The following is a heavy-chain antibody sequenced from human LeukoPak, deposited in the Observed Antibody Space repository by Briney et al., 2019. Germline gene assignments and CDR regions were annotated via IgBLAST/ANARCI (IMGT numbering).Heavy chain of an antibody. CDR1: GGTFSSYA. Sequence: SVKVSCKASGGTFSSYAISWVRQAPGQGLEWMGGIIPIFGTANYAQKFQGRVTITTDESTSTAYMELSSLRSEDTAVYYCARDSRSSWYRGYYYYYYMDVWGKGTTVTVS. CDR2: IIPIFGTA. J-gene: IGHJ6*03. D-gene: IGHD6-13*01. V-gene: IGHV1-69*05. CDR3: ARDSRSSWYRGYYYYYYMDV.